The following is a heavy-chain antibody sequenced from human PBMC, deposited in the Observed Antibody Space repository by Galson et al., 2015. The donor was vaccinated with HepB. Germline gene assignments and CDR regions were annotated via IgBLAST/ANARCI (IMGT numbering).Heavy chain of an antibody. CDR3: ARGIEVVPDASGMDV. Sequence: SLRLSCAASGFTFRSHRMHWVRQAPGKGLVWVSRINRDGSSTNYADSVKGRFAISRDNAKNTLYLQMSSLRAEDTAVYYCARGIEVVPDASGMDVWGQGTTVIVSS. V-gene: IGHV3-74*01. CDR2: INRDGSST. CDR1: GFTFRSHR. D-gene: IGHD2-2*01. J-gene: IGHJ6*02.